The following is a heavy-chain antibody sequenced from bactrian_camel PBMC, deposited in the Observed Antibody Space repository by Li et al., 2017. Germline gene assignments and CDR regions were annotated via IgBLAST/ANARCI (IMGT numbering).Heavy chain of an antibody. J-gene: IGHJ4*01. D-gene: IGHD2*01. CDR2: IIHDGDIT. V-gene: IGHV3S40*01. Sequence: VQLVESGGGLVQPGGSLRLSCAASGFTFSNYHMSWVRQAPGKGLEWVSRIIHDGDITSYADSVKGRFTISRENATNTVYLQMNSLKPEDTAVYYCVSLVGRPLVHQGTQVTVS. CDR1: GFTFSNYH.